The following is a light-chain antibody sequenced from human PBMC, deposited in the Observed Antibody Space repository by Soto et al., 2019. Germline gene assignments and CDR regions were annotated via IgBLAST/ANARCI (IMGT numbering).Light chain of an antibody. CDR2: GAS. CDR1: QSVSSSY. V-gene: IGKV3-20*01. Sequence: EIVLTQSPGTLSLSPGERATLSCRASQSVSSSYLAWYQQKPGQAPRLLIYGASSRATGIPDRFSGSGSGTDFTLTISSLQPEDFAVYYCHHYGSSPLTFGQGTKVEIK. CDR3: HHYGSSPLT. J-gene: IGKJ1*01.